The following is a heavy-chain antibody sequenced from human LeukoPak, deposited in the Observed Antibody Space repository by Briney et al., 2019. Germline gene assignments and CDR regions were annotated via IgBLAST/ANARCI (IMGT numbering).Heavy chain of an antibody. D-gene: IGHD4-17*01. V-gene: IGHV4-39*01. CDR1: GGSISSSSYY. Sequence: PSETLSLTCTISGGSISSSSYYWGWIRQPPGKGLEWIGSIYYSGSTYYNPSLKSRVTISVDTSKNQFSLKLSSVTAADTAVYYCARHPVDYGVVNWFDPWGQGTLVTVSS. J-gene: IGHJ5*02. CDR2: IYYSGST. CDR3: ARHPVDYGVVNWFDP.